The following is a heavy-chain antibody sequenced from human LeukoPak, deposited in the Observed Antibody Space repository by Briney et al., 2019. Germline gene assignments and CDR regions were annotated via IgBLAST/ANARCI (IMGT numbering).Heavy chain of an antibody. V-gene: IGHV1-69*05. Sequence: SVKVSCKASGGTLNSYGISWVRQAPGQGLEWMVRIIYRVGTPTYAQRFEGRISITTDESTGTDYMELRSLRSEYTALYYCARDGLYYDDSSGYEFQHWGQGSLVIVSS. CDR3: ARDGLYYDDSSGYEFQH. CDR2: IIYRVGTP. D-gene: IGHD3-22*01. J-gene: IGHJ1*01. CDR1: GGTLNSYG.